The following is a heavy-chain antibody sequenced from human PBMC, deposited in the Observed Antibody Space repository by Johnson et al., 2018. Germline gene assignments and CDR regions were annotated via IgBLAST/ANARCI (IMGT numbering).Heavy chain of an antibody. J-gene: IGHJ1*01. CDR3: SSGFAYKTG. Sequence: QVQLVQSGADVKKPGSSVKVSCKASGGTFKSYAITWLRQAPGQGFEWVGGIIAKFDTANYAQKVQASVTITADESKGTAYMELRSRTFEDTAVCYWSSGFAYKTGWGQGTQVTVSA. V-gene: IGHV1-69*12. CDR2: IIAKFDTA. CDR1: GGTFKSYA. D-gene: IGHD3-9*01.